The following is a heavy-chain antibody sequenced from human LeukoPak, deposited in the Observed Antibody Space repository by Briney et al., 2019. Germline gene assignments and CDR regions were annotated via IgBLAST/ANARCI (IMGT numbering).Heavy chain of an antibody. CDR1: GGSISSGGYY. Sequence: SQTLSLTRTVSGGSISSGGYYWSWIRQPPGKGLEWIGYIYHSGSTYYNPSLKSRVTISVDRSKNQFSLKLSSVTAADTAVYYCARDVPYCSSTSCHDAFDIWGQGTMVTVSS. CDR2: IYHSGST. D-gene: IGHD2-2*01. CDR3: ARDVPYCSSTSCHDAFDI. J-gene: IGHJ3*02. V-gene: IGHV4-30-2*01.